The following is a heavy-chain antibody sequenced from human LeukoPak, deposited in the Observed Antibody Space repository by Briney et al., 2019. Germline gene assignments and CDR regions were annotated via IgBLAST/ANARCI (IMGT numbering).Heavy chain of an antibody. V-gene: IGHV3-23*01. CDR1: GFTFSSYG. D-gene: IGHD1-26*01. Sequence: GGSLRLSCAASGFTFSSYGMSWLRQAPGKGLEWVSTISGSGYNTYYADSVKGRFSISRDNSANTLYLHMNSLRAEDTALYYCAKHSGSYFIYYVDSWGQGTLVTVSS. J-gene: IGHJ4*02. CDR3: AKHSGSYFIYYVDS. CDR2: ISGSGYNT.